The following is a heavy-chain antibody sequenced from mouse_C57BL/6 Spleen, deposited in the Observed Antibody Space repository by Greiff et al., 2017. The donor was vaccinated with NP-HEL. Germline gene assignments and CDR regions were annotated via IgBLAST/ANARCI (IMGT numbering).Heavy chain of an antibody. D-gene: IGHD3-2*02. Sequence: DVHLVESGAELVKPGASVKLSCTASGFNIKDYYMHWVKQRTEQGLEWIGRIDPEDGETKYAPKFQGKATITADTSSNTAYLQLSSLTSEDTAVYYCARATAQVYYAMDYWGQGTSVTVSS. CDR1: GFNIKDYY. J-gene: IGHJ4*01. V-gene: IGHV14-2*01. CDR2: IDPEDGET. CDR3: ARATAQVYYAMDY.